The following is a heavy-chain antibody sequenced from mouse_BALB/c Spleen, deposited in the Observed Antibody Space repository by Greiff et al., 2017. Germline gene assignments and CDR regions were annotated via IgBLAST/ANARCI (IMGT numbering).Heavy chain of an antibody. CDR3: ARGDPGFAY. CDR1: GYSITSGYY. Sequence: EVQVVESGPGLVKPSQSLSLTCSVTGYSITSGYYWNWIRQFPGNKLEWMGYISYDGSNNYNPSLKNRISITRDTSKNQFFLKLNSVTTEDTATYYCARGDPGFAYWGQGTLVTVSA. D-gene: IGHD3-3*01. V-gene: IGHV3-6*02. J-gene: IGHJ3*01. CDR2: ISYDGSN.